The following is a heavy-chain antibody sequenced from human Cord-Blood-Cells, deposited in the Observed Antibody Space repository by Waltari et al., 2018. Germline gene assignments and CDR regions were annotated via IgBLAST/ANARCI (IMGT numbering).Heavy chain of an antibody. D-gene: IGHD3-3*01. CDR1: GYTLTELS. J-gene: IGHJ4*02. V-gene: IGHV1-24*01. CDR3: ARARRFLEWLLYCDY. Sequence: QVHLVQSGAEVKKPGASVKVSCKVSGYTLTELSMHWVRQAPGKGLEWMGGFDPEDGETNYAQKCQGRGPMTEYTSTATAYMELSSLRSEDAAVYYCARARRFLEWLLYCDYWGQGTLVTVSA. CDR2: FDPEDGET.